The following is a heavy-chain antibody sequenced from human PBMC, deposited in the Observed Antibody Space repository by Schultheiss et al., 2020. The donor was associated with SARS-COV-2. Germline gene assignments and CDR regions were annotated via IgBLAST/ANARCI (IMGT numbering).Heavy chain of an antibody. V-gene: IGHV4-59*12. J-gene: IGHJ5*02. Sequence: SETLSLTCTVSGGSISSYYWSWIRQPPGKGLEWIGSIYYSGSTNYNPSLKSRVTISVDTSKNQFSLKLSSVTAADTAVYYCARGGDCSGGSCHGWFDPWGQGTLVTVSS. D-gene: IGHD2-15*01. CDR3: ARGGDCSGGSCHGWFDP. CDR1: GGSISSYY. CDR2: IYYSGST.